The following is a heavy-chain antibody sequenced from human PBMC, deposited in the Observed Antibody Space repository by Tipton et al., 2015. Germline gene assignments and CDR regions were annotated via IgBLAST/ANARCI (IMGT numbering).Heavy chain of an antibody. J-gene: IGHJ4*02. Sequence: LRLSCTVSSDSISKYYWTWIRQPPGKELEWIGYIRYSGSTNYNPSLKSRVTISVDTSKNQFSLRLSSVTAADTAVYYCACQDYDSLTRDYQTVDYWGQGTLVTVSS. CDR1: SDSISKYY. CDR3: ACQDYDSLTRDYQTVDY. D-gene: IGHD3-9*01. CDR2: IRYSGST. V-gene: IGHV4-59*01.